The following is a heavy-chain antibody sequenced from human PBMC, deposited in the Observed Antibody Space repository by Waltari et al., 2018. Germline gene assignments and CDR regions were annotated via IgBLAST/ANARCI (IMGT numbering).Heavy chain of an antibody. CDR2: ISWDGGST. J-gene: IGHJ2*01. CDR3: AKAFYGDYWYFDL. D-gene: IGHD4-17*01. CDR1: GFTFDDYA. V-gene: IGHV3-43D*04. Sequence: EVQLVESGGVVVQPGGSLRLSCAASGFTFDDYAMHWFVQAPGKGLDWVSLISWDGGSTYYADSVKGRFTISRDNSKNSLYLQMNSLRAEDTALYYCAKAFYGDYWYFDLWGRGTLVTVSS.